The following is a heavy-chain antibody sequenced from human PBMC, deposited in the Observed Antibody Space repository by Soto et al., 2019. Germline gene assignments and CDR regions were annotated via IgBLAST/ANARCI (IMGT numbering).Heavy chain of an antibody. Sequence: QVQLVESGGGLVKPGGSLRLSCAASGLTFSDYCMNWIRQAPGKGLEWVSYISSSGRTIYYADSVKGRFTISRDNAKTPHYLQMYSLRAEDSALYYCASDLGLVVELSYSPLYYYGMDVWGQGTTGTVS. D-gene: IGHD1-26*01. V-gene: IGHV3-11*01. CDR3: ASDLGLVVELSYSPLYYYGMDV. CDR1: GLTFSDYC. CDR2: ISSSGRTI. J-gene: IGHJ6*02.